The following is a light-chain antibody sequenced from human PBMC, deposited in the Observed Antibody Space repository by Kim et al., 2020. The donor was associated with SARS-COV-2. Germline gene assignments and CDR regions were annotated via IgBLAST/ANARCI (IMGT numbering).Light chain of an antibody. CDR2: DAS. Sequence: EIVMTQSPAILSVSPGESATLSCRASQSVRSNLAWYHQKPGQAPRLLIYDASTRATGIPARFSGSGSGTEFTLTISSLQSEDFAVYYCQQYRDWPPVTFGGGTKVDIK. V-gene: IGKV3-15*01. J-gene: IGKJ4*01. CDR3: QQYRDWPPVT. CDR1: QSVRSN.